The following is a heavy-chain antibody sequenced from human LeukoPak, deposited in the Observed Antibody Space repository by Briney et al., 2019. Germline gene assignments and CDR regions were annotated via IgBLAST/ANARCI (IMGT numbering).Heavy chain of an antibody. D-gene: IGHD3-16*01. J-gene: IGHJ3*02. V-gene: IGHV4-59*01. CDR1: GGSISGYY. CDR2: IYYSGST. Sequence: SETLSLTCTVSGGSISGYYWSWIRQPPGKGLEWIGYIYYSGSTNYNPPLKSRVTISEDTSKNQFSLKLSSVTAADTAMYYCARTEGDDAFDIWGQGTMVTVSS. CDR3: ARTEGDDAFDI.